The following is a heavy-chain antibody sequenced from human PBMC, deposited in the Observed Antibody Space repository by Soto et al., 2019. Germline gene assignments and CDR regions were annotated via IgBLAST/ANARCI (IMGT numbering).Heavy chain of an antibody. V-gene: IGHV1-2*02. Sequence: ASVKVSCKASGYTFTGYYMHWVRQAPGQGLEWMGWINPNSGGTNYAQKFQGRVTMTRDTSISTAYMELSRLRSDDTAVYYCAREDIVATISYYYGMDVWGQGTTVTSP. CDR1: GYTFTGYY. CDR3: AREDIVATISYYYGMDV. CDR2: INPNSGGT. J-gene: IGHJ6*02. D-gene: IGHD5-12*01.